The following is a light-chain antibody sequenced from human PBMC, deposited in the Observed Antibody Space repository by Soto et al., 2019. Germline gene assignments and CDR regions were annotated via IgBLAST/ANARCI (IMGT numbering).Light chain of an antibody. CDR2: AAS. J-gene: IGKJ5*01. V-gene: IGKV1-39*01. CDR1: QNIIRY. CDR3: QQSYSIPPT. Sequence: DIQMTQSPSSLFESAGDRVTLTCRASQNIIRYLNWYQQRPGKAPKLLIDAASPLHSGVPSRISGSGSGTDFTLTISSLQPEDFATYYCQQSYSIPPTFGQGTRLEIK.